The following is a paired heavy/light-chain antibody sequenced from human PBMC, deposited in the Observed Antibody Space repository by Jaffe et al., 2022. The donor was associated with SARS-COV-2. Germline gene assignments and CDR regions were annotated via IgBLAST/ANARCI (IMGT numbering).Light chain of an antibody. CDR2: RDS. V-gene: IGLV3-9*01. Sequence: SYELTQPLSVSVALGQTARITCGGNNIGSKNVHWYQQKPGQAPVLVIYRDSNRPSGIPERFSGSNSGNTATLTISRAQAGDEADYYCQVWDSSFAFFGGGTKLTVL. CDR3: QVWDSSFAF. J-gene: IGLJ2*01. CDR1: NIGSKN.
Heavy chain of an antibody. CDR1: GGSISSGDYY. V-gene: IGHV4-30-4*01. J-gene: IGHJ4*02. Sequence: QVQLQESGPGLVKPSQTLSLTCTVSGGSISSGDYYWSWIRQPPGKGLEWIGYIYYSGSTYYNPSLKSRVTISVDTSKNQFSLKLSSVTAADTAVYYCARVGVATTYFDYWGQGTLVTVSS. CDR2: IYYSGST. D-gene: IGHD5-12*01. CDR3: ARVGVATTYFDY.